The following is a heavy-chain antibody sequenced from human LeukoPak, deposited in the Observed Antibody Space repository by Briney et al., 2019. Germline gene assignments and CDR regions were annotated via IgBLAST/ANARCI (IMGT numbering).Heavy chain of an antibody. D-gene: IGHD3-10*01. J-gene: IGHJ4*02. CDR1: GFTFNSYA. CDR2: ISGSGGST. CDR3: AKSPVSPASGSYPYQCDY. Sequence: GGSLRLSCAASGFTFNSYAMSWVRQAPGKGLQWVSAISGSGGSTYYADSVKGRFTISRDNSKNTLYLQMNSLRAEDTAVYYCAKSPVSPASGSYPYQCDYWGQGTLVTVSS. V-gene: IGHV3-23*01.